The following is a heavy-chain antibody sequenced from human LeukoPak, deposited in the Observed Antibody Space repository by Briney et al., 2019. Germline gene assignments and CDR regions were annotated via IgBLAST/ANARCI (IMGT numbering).Heavy chain of an antibody. J-gene: IGHJ3*02. CDR2: IYYSGST. V-gene: IGHV4-39*01. Sequence: PSETLSLTCTVSGGSISSSSYYWGWIRQPPGKGLEWIGSIYYSGSTYYNPSLKSRVTISVDTSKNQFSLKLSSVTAADTAVYYCARLSAAHDAFGIWGQGTMVTVSS. CDR3: ARLSAAHDAFGI. D-gene: IGHD6-13*01. CDR1: GGSISSSSYY.